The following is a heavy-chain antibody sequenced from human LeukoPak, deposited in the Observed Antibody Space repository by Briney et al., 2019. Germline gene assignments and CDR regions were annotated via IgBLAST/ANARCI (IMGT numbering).Heavy chain of an antibody. Sequence: ASVKVSCKASGYTFTSYGISWVRQAPGQGLEWMGWISAYNGNTNYAQKLQGRVTMTTDTSTSTAYMELRSLRSDDTAVYYCARDTYYYDSSGYYIRILDYWGQGTLVTVSS. J-gene: IGHJ4*02. CDR3: ARDTYYYDSSGYYIRILDY. D-gene: IGHD3-22*01. CDR1: GYTFTSYG. V-gene: IGHV1-18*01. CDR2: ISAYNGNT.